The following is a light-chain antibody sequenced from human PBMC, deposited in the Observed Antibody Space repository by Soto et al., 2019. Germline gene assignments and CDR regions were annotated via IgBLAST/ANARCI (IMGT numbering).Light chain of an antibody. Sequence: EIVLTQSPGTLSLSPLEIATLSCMASQSVSSSYLAWYQQKPGQAPRLLIYGASSRATGIPDRFSGSGSGTDFTLTISRLETEDFAVYYCQQYGSSPTFGQGTKVDIK. CDR2: GAS. CDR1: QSVSSSY. CDR3: QQYGSSPT. J-gene: IGKJ1*01. V-gene: IGKV3-20*01.